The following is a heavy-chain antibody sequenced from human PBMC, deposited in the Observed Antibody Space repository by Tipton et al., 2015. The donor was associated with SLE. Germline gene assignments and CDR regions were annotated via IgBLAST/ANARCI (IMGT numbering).Heavy chain of an antibody. CDR3: AKDLFVGSSGFLDY. CDR2: IRYDGSNK. Sequence: SLRLSCAASRFTFSTYGMHWVRQAPGKGLEWVAFIRYDGSNKYYADSVKGRFTISRDNSKNTLYLQMNSLRAEDTAVYYCAKDLFVGSSGFLDYWGQGTLVTVSS. V-gene: IGHV3-30*02. D-gene: IGHD6-19*01. CDR1: RFTFSTYG. J-gene: IGHJ4*02.